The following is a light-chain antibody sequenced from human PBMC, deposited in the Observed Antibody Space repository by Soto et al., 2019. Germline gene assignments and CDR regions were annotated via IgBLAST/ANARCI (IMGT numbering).Light chain of an antibody. J-gene: IGKJ1*01. CDR3: QQYVTTPRT. CDR2: GTP. V-gene: IGKV3-20*01. Sequence: ELVLTRSPGIRPLSPGARATLSCRASQTFAYTSLAWYQQRLGQAPRLLIYGTPTRATGTPDRFIGSGSGTAFTLTISRLEPEDFAVYYCQQYVTTPRTFGQGTKVE. CDR1: QTFAYTS.